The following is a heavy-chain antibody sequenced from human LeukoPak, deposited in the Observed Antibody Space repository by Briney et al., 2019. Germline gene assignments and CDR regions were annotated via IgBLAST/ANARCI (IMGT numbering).Heavy chain of an antibody. CDR1: GFTFSTYN. CDR3: ATRGHYYLKY. J-gene: IGHJ4*02. V-gene: IGHV3-48*02. D-gene: IGHD1-26*01. CDR2: ITSSSTNI. Sequence: GGSLRLSCAASGFTFSTYNMNWVRQAPGKGLEWVSHITSSSTNIYYADSVKGRFTISRDNAKNALSLQMNSLRDEDTAVYYCATRGHYYLKYWGQGTLVTVSS.